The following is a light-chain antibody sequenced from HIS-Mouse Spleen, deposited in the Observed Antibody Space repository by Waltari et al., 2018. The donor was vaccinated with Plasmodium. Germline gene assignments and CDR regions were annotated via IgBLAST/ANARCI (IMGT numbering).Light chain of an antibody. CDR3: SSYAGSSTHGV. CDR2: EVS. Sequence: QSALTQPASVSGSPGQSITISCTGTSSDVGGYNLFSWYQQHPGKAPNLMIYEVSKRPSGVSNRFSGSKSGNTASLTISGLQAEDEADYYCSSYAGSSTHGVFGGGTKLTVL. J-gene: IGLJ2*01. CDR1: SSDVGGYNL. V-gene: IGLV2-23*02.